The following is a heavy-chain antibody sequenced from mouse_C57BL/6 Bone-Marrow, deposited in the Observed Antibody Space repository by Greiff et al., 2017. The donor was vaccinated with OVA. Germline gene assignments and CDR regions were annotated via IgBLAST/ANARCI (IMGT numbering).Heavy chain of an antibody. V-gene: IGHV1-26*01. CDR3: ARGNWDVDY. CDR1: GYTFTDYY. D-gene: IGHD4-1*01. Sequence: EVQLQQSGPELVKPGASVKISCKASGYTFTDYYMNWVKQSHGKSLEWIGDINPNNGGTSYNQKFKGKATLTVDKSSSTAYMELRSLTSEDSAVYYCARGNWDVDYWGQGTTLTVSS. J-gene: IGHJ2*01. CDR2: INPNNGGT.